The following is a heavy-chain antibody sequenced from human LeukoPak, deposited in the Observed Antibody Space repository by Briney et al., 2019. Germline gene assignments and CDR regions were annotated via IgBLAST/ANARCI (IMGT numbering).Heavy chain of an antibody. Sequence: GGSLRLSCAASGFTVSSNYMSWVRQAPGKGLEWVSVIYSGGSTYYADSVKGRFTISRDNSKNTLYLQMNSLRAEDTAVYYCARGVDDYGDYYYFDYWGQGTLVTVSS. J-gene: IGHJ4*02. CDR1: GFTVSSNY. CDR3: ARGVDDYGDYYYFDY. V-gene: IGHV3-66*01. D-gene: IGHD4-17*01. CDR2: IYSGGST.